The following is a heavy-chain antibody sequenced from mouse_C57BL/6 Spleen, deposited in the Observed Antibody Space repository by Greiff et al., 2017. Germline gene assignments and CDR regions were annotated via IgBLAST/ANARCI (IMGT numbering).Heavy chain of an antibody. J-gene: IGHJ4*01. D-gene: IGHD2-1*01. Sequence: QVQLQQSGPELVKPGASVKIPCKASGYAFSSSWMNWVKQRPGKGLEWIGRIYPGDGDTNYNGKFKGKATLTADKSSSTAYMQLSSLTSEDSAVYCCARPLGVTTGYYAMDYWGQGTSVTVSS. CDR3: ARPLGVTTGYYAMDY. V-gene: IGHV1-82*01. CDR1: GYAFSSSW. CDR2: IYPGDGDT.